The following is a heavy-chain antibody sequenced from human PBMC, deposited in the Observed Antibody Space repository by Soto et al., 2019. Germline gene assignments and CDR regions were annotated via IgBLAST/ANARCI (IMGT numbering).Heavy chain of an antibody. CDR2: IYYTVST. CDR1: CGSISSYF. J-gene: IGHJ2*01. Sequence: SETLSLTCTVSCGSISSYFWSWIRQPPGNGLYCIGYIYYTVSTNXXPSLKSRXXISVDTSKNQXSLQLXSVTAADTALYYCANFNWFFDLCGRGTLVTVSX. V-gene: IGHV4-59*01. CDR3: ANFNWFFDL.